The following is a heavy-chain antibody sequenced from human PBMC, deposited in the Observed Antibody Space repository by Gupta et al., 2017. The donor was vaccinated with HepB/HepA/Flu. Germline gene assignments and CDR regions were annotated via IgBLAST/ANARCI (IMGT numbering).Heavy chain of an antibody. CDR1: GYSFTALY. V-gene: IGHV1-2*02. CDR3: ARSLRFSAMDV. Sequence: QVHLVQSGAELQTPGASLRVSCTASGYSFTALYIHWVRQAPGQGLQWVGWINPNLGATNSGQKFQGRVTLTRDTSINTAYMDLSNLTSADTAIYFCARSLRFSAMDVWGEGTAVTVSS. D-gene: IGHD3-3*01. CDR2: INPNLGAT. J-gene: IGHJ6*03.